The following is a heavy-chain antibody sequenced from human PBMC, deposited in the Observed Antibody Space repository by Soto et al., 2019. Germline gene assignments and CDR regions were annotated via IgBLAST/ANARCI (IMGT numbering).Heavy chain of an antibody. Sequence: PGGSLRLSCAASGFTFSSYGMHWVRQAPGKGLEWVAVISYDGSNKYYADSVKGRFTISRDNSKNTLYLQMNSLRAEDTAVYYCAKTGRRWELLGWFDPWGQGTLVTVSS. J-gene: IGHJ5*02. V-gene: IGHV3-30*18. CDR3: AKTGRRWELLGWFDP. CDR1: GFTFSSYG. CDR2: ISYDGSNK. D-gene: IGHD1-26*01.